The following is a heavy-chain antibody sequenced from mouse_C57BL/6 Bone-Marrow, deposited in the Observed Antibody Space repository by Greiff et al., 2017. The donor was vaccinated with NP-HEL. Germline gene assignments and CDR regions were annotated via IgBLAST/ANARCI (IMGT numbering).Heavy chain of an antibody. CDR1: GYTFTDYN. V-gene: IGHV1-18*01. Sequence: EVKLQESGPELVKPGASVKIPCKASGYTFTDYNMDWVKQSHGKSLEWIGDINPNNGGTIYNQKFKGKATLTVDKSSSTAYMELRSLTSEDTAVYYCARQWLRRLYYAMDYWGQGTSVTVSS. J-gene: IGHJ4*01. CDR2: INPNNGGT. D-gene: IGHD2-2*01. CDR3: ARQWLRRLYYAMDY.